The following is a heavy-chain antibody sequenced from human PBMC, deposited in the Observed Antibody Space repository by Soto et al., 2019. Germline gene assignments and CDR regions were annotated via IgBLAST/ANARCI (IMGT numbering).Heavy chain of an antibody. CDR3: ARWGSYRYDGYYFDY. CDR2: IYSGGST. D-gene: IGHD3-16*02. J-gene: IGHJ4*02. V-gene: IGHV3-53*02. Sequence: EVQLVETGGGLIQPGGSLRLSCAASGFTVSSNYMSWVRQAPGKGLEWVSVIYSGGSTYYADSVKGRFTISRDNSKNTLYLQMNSLRAEDTAVYYCARWGSYRYDGYYFDYWGQGTLVTVSS. CDR1: GFTVSSNY.